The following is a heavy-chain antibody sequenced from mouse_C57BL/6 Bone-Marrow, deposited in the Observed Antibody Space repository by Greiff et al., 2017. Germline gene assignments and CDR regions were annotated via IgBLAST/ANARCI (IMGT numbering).Heavy chain of an antibody. Sequence: VQLQQSGAELVMPGASVKLSCKASGYTFTSYWMHWVKQRPGQGLEWIGEIDPSDSYTNYNQKFKGKSTLTVDKSSSTAYMQLSSLTSEDSAVYYCAIDYDSAWFAYWGQGTLGTVSA. CDR2: IDPSDSYT. D-gene: IGHD2-4*01. CDR3: AIDYDSAWFAY. CDR1: GYTFTSYW. V-gene: IGHV1-69*01. J-gene: IGHJ3*01.